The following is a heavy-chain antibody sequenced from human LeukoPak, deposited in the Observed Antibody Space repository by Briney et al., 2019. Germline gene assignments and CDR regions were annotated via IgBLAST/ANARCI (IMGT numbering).Heavy chain of an antibody. CDR2: IYPGDSDT. D-gene: IGHD2-15*01. Sequence: AETLKISCKASGYSITSYWVGRVRQLPGKGLEWMGIIYPGDSDTRYSTSFQGHITISADKSISTASLQRSSSKASDSARYYCAYCSGGSCYSGFDYWGEGTLVTVSS. CDR3: AYCSGGSCYSGFDY. J-gene: IGHJ4*02. CDR1: GYSITSYW. V-gene: IGHV5-51*01.